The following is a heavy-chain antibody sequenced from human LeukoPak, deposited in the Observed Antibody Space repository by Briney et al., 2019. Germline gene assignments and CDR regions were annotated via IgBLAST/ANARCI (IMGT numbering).Heavy chain of an antibody. D-gene: IGHD3-22*01. Sequence: TGGSLRLSCAASGFTFSSYAMHWVRQAPGKGLEWVAVISYDGSNKYYADSVKGRFTISRDNSKNTLYLQMNSLRAEDTAVYYCARDIPYYDSSGYSYYFDYWGQGTLVTVSS. J-gene: IGHJ4*02. CDR2: ISYDGSNK. V-gene: IGHV3-30-3*01. CDR3: ARDIPYYDSSGYSYYFDY. CDR1: GFTFSSYA.